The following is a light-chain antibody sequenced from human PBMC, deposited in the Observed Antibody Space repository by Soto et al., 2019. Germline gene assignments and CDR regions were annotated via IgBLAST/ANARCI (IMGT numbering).Light chain of an antibody. CDR2: KAS. J-gene: IGKJ2*01. CDR1: QSISSW. CDR3: QEYKSYTT. Sequence: DIQMTQSPSTLSASVGDRVTITCRASQSISSWLAWYQQKPGKAPKLLIDKASSLESGVPSRFSGSGSGTEFTLTISSLQADDFATYYCQEYKSYTTFGQGTKLEIK. V-gene: IGKV1-5*03.